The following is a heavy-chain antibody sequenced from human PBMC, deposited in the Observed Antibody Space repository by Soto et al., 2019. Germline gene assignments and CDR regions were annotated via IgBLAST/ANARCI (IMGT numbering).Heavy chain of an antibody. V-gene: IGHV4-59*11. CDR3: ARVGSGWYGAGGTWSDL. J-gene: IGHJ5*02. CDR1: GGSSSNHY. D-gene: IGHD6-19*01. CDR2: IYYSGST. Sequence: TMRLTYTVAGGSSSNHYWSWIRQNPGKGLEWIGYIYYSGSTNYNPSLKSRVTISVDTSKNQFSLKLSSVTAADTAVYYCARVGSGWYGAGGTWSDLLVQGTLVTVSS.